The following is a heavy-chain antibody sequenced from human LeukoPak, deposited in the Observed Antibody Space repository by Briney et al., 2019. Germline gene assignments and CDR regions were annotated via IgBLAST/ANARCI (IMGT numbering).Heavy chain of an antibody. J-gene: IGHJ4*01. CDR1: GGSFSGYY. V-gene: IGHV4-34*01. CDR3: ARGRDPY. D-gene: IGHD5-24*01. Sequence: SETLSLTCAVYGGSFSGYYWTWIRQPPGRGLEWIGEINHSGSTNYNPSLKSRVTISVDTSKSQFSLKLNSVTAADTAMYYCARGRDPYWGHVTPVTVSS. CDR2: INHSGST.